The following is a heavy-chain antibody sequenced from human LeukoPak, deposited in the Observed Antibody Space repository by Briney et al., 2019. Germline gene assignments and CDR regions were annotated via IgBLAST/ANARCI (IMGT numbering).Heavy chain of an antibody. CDR2: IRYDGSNK. CDR1: GFTFSSYG. V-gene: IGHV3-30*02. Sequence: AGGSLRLSCAASGFTFSSYGMHWVRQAPGKGLEWVAFIRYDGSNKYYADSVKGRFTISRDNSKNTLYLQMNSLRAEDTAVYYCAKDNHRDGYNYRYWGQGTLVTVSS. CDR3: AKDNHRDGYNYRY. J-gene: IGHJ4*02. D-gene: IGHD5-24*01.